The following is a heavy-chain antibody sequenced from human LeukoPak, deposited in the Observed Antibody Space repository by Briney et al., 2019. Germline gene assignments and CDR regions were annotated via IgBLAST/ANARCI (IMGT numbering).Heavy chain of an antibody. D-gene: IGHD5-12*01. J-gene: IGHJ4*02. V-gene: IGHV3-66*01. CDR3: ARVLGGYSDY. Sequence: GGSLRLSCAAFGFTVSSNYMSWVRQAPGKGLEWVSVIYSGGSTYYADSVKGRFTISRDNSKNTLYLQMNSLGAEDTAVYYCARVLGGYSDYWGQGTLVTVSS. CDR1: GFTVSSNY. CDR2: IYSGGST.